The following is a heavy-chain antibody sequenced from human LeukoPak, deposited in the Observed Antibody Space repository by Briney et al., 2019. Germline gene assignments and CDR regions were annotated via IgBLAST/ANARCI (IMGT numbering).Heavy chain of an antibody. J-gene: IGHJ4*02. Sequence: PGGSLRLSCAASGFTFSSYWMSWVRQAPGKGLEWVANIKQDGSEKYYVDSVKGRFTISRDNAKNSLYLQTNSLRAEDTAVYYCARGLILDCSSTSCYFPPFDYWGQGTLVTVSS. CDR3: ARGLILDCSSTSCYFPPFDY. CDR1: GFTFSSYW. V-gene: IGHV3-7*01. CDR2: IKQDGSEK. D-gene: IGHD2-2*01.